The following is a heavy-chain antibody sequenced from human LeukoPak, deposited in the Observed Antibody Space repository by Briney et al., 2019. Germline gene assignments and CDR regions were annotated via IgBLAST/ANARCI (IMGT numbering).Heavy chain of an antibody. CDR2: INHSGST. V-gene: IGHV4-34*01. CDR1: DGSFSAYY. J-gene: IGHJ6*03. CDR3: ARRGIPVAGTSYYYHYMDV. D-gene: IGHD6-19*01. Sequence: SETLSLTCAVYDGSFSAYYWSWIRQPPGKGLEWIGEINHSGSTNYNPSLKSRVTMSVDTSKNQFSLKLSSVTAADTAVYYCARRGIPVAGTSYYYHYMDVWGKGTTVTVSS.